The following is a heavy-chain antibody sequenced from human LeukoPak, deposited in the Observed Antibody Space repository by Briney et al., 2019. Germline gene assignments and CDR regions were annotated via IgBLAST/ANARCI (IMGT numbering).Heavy chain of an antibody. Sequence: SVTVSCKASGGTFSIYAISWVRQAPGQGLEWMGGIIPIFGTANYAQKFQGRVTITADESTSTAYMELSSLRSEDTAVYYCARAPRDYYDSSGYYLPGLGLDPWGQGTLVTVSS. CDR2: IIPIFGTA. J-gene: IGHJ5*02. CDR1: GGTFSIYA. CDR3: ARAPRDYYDSSGYYLPGLGLDP. D-gene: IGHD3-22*01. V-gene: IGHV1-69*13.